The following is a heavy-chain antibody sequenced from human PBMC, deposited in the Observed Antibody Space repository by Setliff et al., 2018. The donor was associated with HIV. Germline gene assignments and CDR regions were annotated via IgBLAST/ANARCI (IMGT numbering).Heavy chain of an antibody. CDR2: IYDSEST. V-gene: IGHV4-30-4*08. D-gene: IGHD6-19*01. Sequence: LSLTCTVSGGSISSGDYYWSWIRQPPGKGLEWIGNIYDSESTYYNPSLKSRVTISVDTSKNQFSLKLSSVAAADTAVYHCARRNSGWYDAFDIWGQGTMVTVSS. J-gene: IGHJ3*02. CDR1: GGSISSGDYY. CDR3: ARRNSGWYDAFDI.